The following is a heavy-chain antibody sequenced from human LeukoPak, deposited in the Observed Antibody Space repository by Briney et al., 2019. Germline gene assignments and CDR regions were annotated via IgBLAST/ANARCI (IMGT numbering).Heavy chain of an antibody. V-gene: IGHV3-21*04. CDR1: GFTFSSYE. CDR2: ITSSSIYI. D-gene: IGHD2-2*01. Sequence: PGGSLRLSCAASGFTFSSYEMNWVRQAPGKGLEWVSSITSSSIYIYYADSVKGRFTISRDNAKNSLYLQMNSLRAGDTAVYYCAKSFRSTSLDYWGQGTLVTVSS. CDR3: AKSFRSTSLDY. J-gene: IGHJ4*02.